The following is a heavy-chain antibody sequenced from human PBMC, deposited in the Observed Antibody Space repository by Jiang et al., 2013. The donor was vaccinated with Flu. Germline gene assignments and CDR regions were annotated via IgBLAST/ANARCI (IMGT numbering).Heavy chain of an antibody. CDR1: GTSVSSNSAA. V-gene: IGHV6-1*01. D-gene: IGHD3/OR15-3a*01. CDR3: ARTWTGALDS. J-gene: IGHJ4*02. CDR2: TYYRSKRYN. Sequence: SLTSCQSPGTSVSSNSAAWNWIRQSPSRGLEWLGRTYYRSKRYNDYAVSVKGRININPDTSKNQFSLQLNSVTPEDTAVYYCARTWTGALDSWGQGTLVTVSS.